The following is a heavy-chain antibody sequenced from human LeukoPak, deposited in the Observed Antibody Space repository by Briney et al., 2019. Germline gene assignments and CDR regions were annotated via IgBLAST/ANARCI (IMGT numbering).Heavy chain of an antibody. CDR2: SSYTGST. J-gene: IGHJ4*02. CDR1: GASISKYY. V-gene: IGHV4-59*01. Sequence: SETLSLTCTVSGASISKYYWSWIRQTPGKRLEWIAYSSYTGSTALNPSLDSRVTISVDTSKSQFSLKLSSVTAADTAVYYCARSELLWFGGVNSGFDYWGQGTLVTVSS. D-gene: IGHD3-10*01. CDR3: ARSELLWFGGVNSGFDY.